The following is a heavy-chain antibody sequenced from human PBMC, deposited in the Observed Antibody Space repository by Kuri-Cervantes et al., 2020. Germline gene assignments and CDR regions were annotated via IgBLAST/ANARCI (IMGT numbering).Heavy chain of an antibody. Sequence: GSLRLSCAVYGGSFSGYYWNWIRQPPGKGLEWIGEIKHSRSINYNPSLKSRVTISVDTSKNQFSLNLSSVTAADTAVYYCARTDYIHWGQGTLVTVSS. CDR1: GGSFSGYY. V-gene: IGHV4-34*01. J-gene: IGHJ4*02. CDR3: ARTDYIH. D-gene: IGHD4-11*01. CDR2: IKHSRSI.